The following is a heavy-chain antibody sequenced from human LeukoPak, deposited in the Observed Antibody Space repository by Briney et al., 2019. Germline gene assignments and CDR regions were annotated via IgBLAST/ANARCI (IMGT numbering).Heavy chain of an antibody. V-gene: IGHV4-4*07. CDR2: IYRSGST. D-gene: IGHD3-10*01. CDR1: GGSISVYY. CDR3: ARERDRRGNPYGLKHLDY. Sequence: SETLSLTCNVSGGSISVYYGNWIRQPAGKGLEWIGRIYRSGSTNYNPSLKSRITMSIDTSRNQFSLHLSSVTAADTAVYFCARERDRRGNPYGLKHLDYWGQGTRVTVSS. J-gene: IGHJ4*02.